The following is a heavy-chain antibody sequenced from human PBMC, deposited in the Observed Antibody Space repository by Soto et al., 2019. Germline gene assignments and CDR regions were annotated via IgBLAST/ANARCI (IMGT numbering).Heavy chain of an antibody. CDR2: IYYSGST. CDR3: ARERPDGSRLDP. J-gene: IGHJ5*02. CDR1: GGSISSGDYY. V-gene: IGHV4-30-4*01. D-gene: IGHD6-13*01. Sequence: QVQLQESGPELVKPSQTLSLTCTVSGGSISSGDYYWSWIRQPPGKGLEWIGYIYYSGSTYYNPSLQSRDTISVDTSKNQFSLKLSSVTAADTAVYYWARERPDGSRLDPWCQGTLVTVSS.